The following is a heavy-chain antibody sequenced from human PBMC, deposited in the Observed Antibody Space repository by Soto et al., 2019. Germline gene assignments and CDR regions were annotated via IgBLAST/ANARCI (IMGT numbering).Heavy chain of an antibody. V-gene: IGHV4-34*01. J-gene: IGHJ5*02. CDR2: IHDNGRT. D-gene: IGHD6-13*01. CDR1: IGSFSGYF. CDR3: ASGQPSRSSWLNWFDT. Sequence: QLQLQQWGAGLLKPSETLSLTCAVPIGSFSGYFYSWIRQAPGKGLEWIGEIHDNGRTNYNPSLEIRVSMSRNTSNHHFSLKLTAVTAADTGVYYCASGQPSRSSWLNWFDTWGQGTLVTGSS.